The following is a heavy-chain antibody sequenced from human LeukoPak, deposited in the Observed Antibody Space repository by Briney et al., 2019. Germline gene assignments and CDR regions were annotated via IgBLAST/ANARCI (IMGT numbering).Heavy chain of an antibody. CDR3: ARREEVTEGNYFDY. Sequence: SETLSLTCTVSGGSISSGGYYWSWIRQHPGKGLEWIGYIYYSGSTYYNPSLKSRVTISVDTSKNQFSLKLSSVTAADTAVYYCARREEVTEGNYFDYWGQGTLVTVSS. CDR1: GGSISSGGYY. J-gene: IGHJ4*02. CDR2: IYYSGST. V-gene: IGHV4-31*03. D-gene: IGHD4-23*01.